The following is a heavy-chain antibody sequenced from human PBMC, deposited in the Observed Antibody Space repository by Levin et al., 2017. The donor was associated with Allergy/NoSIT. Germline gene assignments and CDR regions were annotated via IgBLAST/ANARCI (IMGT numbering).Heavy chain of an antibody. D-gene: IGHD2-15*01. CDR3: ARGRYCSGGSCYAVRYFQH. J-gene: IGHJ1*01. CDR1: GGSFSGYY. CDR2: INHSGST. Sequence: SETLSLTCAVYGGSFSGYYWSWIRQPPGKGLEWIGEINHSGSTNYNPSLKSRVTISVDTSKNQFSLKLSSVTAADTAVYYCARGRYCSGGSCYAVRYFQHWGQGTLVTVSS. V-gene: IGHV4-34*01.